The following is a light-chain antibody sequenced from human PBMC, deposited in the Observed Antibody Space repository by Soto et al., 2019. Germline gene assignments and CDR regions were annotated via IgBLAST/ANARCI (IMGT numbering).Light chain of an antibody. Sequence: EIVLTQSPGTLSLSPGDRATLSCRASQSVSSNYLAWYQQKPGQAPRLLIHDASSRATGIPDRFSGSGSGTDFTLTIGRLEPEDFAVYYCQQYSNSPSTFGQGTKLEIK. CDR3: QQYSNSPST. CDR1: QSVSSNY. CDR2: DAS. V-gene: IGKV3-20*01. J-gene: IGKJ2*02.